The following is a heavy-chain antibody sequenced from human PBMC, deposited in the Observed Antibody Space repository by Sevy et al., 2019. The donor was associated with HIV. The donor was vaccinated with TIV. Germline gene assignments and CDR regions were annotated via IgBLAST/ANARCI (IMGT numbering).Heavy chain of an antibody. CDR3: TRIITMIVVVIYAFDI. D-gene: IGHD3-22*01. CDR2: IRSKAYGGTT. Sequence: GGSLRLSCTASGFTFGDYAMSWFRQAPGKGLEWVGFIRSKAYGGTTEYAASVKGRFTISRDDSKSIAYLQMNSLKTEDTAVYYCTRIITMIVVVIYAFDIWGQGTMVTVSS. V-gene: IGHV3-49*03. CDR1: GFTFGDYA. J-gene: IGHJ3*02.